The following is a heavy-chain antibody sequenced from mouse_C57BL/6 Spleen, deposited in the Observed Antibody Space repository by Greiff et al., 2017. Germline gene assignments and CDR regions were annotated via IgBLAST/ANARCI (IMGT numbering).Heavy chain of an antibody. Sequence: QVQLQQPGAELVKPGASVKMSCKASGYTFTSYWITWVKQRPGQGLEWIGDIYPGSGSTNYNEKFTSKATLTVDTSSSTAYMQLSSLTSEDSAVYYCARGYDGYYGAMDYWGQGTSVTVSS. CDR3: ARGYDGYYGAMDY. J-gene: IGHJ4*01. V-gene: IGHV1-55*01. CDR1: GYTFTSYW. CDR2: IYPGSGST. D-gene: IGHD2-3*01.